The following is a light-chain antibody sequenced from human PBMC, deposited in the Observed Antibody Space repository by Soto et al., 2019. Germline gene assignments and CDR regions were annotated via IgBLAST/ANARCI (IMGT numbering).Light chain of an antibody. V-gene: IGKV1-39*01. CDR1: QSISNY. CDR3: QQSYGTPLT. Sequence: DMEMTQSPSSLSASVGDRVTITCRASQSISNYLNWYQHKPGKVPKLLIYAASSLPSGVPTRFSGSGSGTDFTLTINSLQPEDFATYYCQQSYGTPLTCGGGTKIEIK. CDR2: AAS. J-gene: IGKJ4*01.